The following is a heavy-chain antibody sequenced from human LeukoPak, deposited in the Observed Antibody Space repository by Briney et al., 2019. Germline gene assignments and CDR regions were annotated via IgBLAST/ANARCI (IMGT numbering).Heavy chain of an antibody. D-gene: IGHD3-22*01. CDR3: ARELWSYDSSGYPFDY. J-gene: IGHJ4*02. Sequence: SETLSLTCTVSGGSISSYYWSWIRQPPGKGLEWIGYIYYSGSTNYNPSLKSRVSISVDTSKNQFSLKLRSVTAADTAVYYCARELWSYDSSGYPFDYWGQGTLVTVSS. CDR2: IYYSGST. V-gene: IGHV4-59*12. CDR1: GGSISSYY.